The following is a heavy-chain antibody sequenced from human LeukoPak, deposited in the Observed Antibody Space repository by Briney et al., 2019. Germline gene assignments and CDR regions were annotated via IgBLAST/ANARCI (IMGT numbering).Heavy chain of an antibody. V-gene: IGHV3-48*01. D-gene: IGHD5-18*01. Sequence: AGSLRLSCAASGFTFSSYSMKWVRQAAGKGLEWVSYISSSSSTIYYADSVKGRFTISRDNAKNSLYLQMNSLRAEDTAVYYCAREVVGGYSYGYGEGDAFDIWGQGTMVTVSS. CDR2: ISSSSSTI. J-gene: IGHJ3*02. CDR3: AREVVGGYSYGYGEGDAFDI. CDR1: GFTFSSYS.